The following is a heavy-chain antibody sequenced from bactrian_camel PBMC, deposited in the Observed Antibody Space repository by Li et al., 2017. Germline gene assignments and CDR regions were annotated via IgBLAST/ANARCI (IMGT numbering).Heavy chain of an antibody. Sequence: HVQLVESGGGLVQPGGSLRLSCAASGYTYSSYCMGWFRQAPGKERERVAVISRDGITSYADSVKGRFTISRDNAKNTVYLQMNTLKSDDTALYYCHVGSGVTVFDYWGQGTQVTVS. CDR3: HVGSGVTVFDY. J-gene: IGHJ4*01. D-gene: IGHD1*01. CDR2: ISRDGIT. V-gene: IGHV3S53*01. CDR1: GYTYSSYC.